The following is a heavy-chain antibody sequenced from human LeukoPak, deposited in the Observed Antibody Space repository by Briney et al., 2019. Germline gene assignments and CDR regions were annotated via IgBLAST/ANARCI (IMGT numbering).Heavy chain of an antibody. CDR3: ARRGGSPLGAFDI. V-gene: IGHV4-59*08. D-gene: IGHD1-26*01. J-gene: IGHJ3*02. Sequence: PSGTLSLTCAVSGGSITSYYWSWIRQPPGKGLEWIGYIYYSDSANYNPSLKSRVTISVDTSKNQFSLEVTSVTAADTAVYYCARRGGSPLGAFDIWSQGTMVTVSS. CDR1: GGSITSYY. CDR2: IYYSDSA.